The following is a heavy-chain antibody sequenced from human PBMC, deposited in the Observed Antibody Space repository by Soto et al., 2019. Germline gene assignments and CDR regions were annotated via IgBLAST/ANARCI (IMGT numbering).Heavy chain of an antibody. V-gene: IGHV3-49*04. CDR3: TREMRFSHYYYYGIDV. D-gene: IGHD3-3*01. J-gene: IGHJ6*04. CDR2: IRSKAYGGTT. CDR1: GFTFGDYA. Sequence: GSLRLSCTASGFTFGDYAMSWVRRAPGKGLEWVGFIRSKAYGGTTEYAASVKGRFTISRDDSKSIAYLQMNSLKTEDTAVYYCTREMRFSHYYYYGIDVWGTGTTVTV.